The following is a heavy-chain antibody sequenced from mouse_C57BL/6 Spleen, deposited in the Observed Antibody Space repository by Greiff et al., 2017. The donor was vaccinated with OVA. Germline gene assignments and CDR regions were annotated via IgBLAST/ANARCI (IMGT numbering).Heavy chain of an antibody. CDR1: GYTFTSYW. CDR2: IDPSDGYT. V-gene: IGHV1-50*01. Sequence: VQLQQSGAELVKPGASVKLSCKASGYTFTSYWMQWVKQRPGQGLEWIGEIDPSDGYTNYNQKFKGKATLTVDTSSSTAYMQLSSLTSEDSAVYYSTKKGDYDGSSYDYWGQGTTLTVSS. CDR3: TKKGDYDGSSYDY. D-gene: IGHD1-1*01. J-gene: IGHJ2*01.